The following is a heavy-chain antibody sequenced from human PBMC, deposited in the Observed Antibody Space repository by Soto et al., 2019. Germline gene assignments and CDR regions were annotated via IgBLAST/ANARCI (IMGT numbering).Heavy chain of an antibody. D-gene: IGHD3-9*01. V-gene: IGHV1-2*04. Sequence: ASVEVSCKASGYIFSGYYMHWVRQAPGQGLEWMGWINPNSGGTKYAQKFQGWVTMTRDTSISTAYMELSRLRSDDTAVYYCARACSRGFYDVLTGYYCFDYWGQGALVTVSS. J-gene: IGHJ4*02. CDR2: INPNSGGT. CDR3: ARACSRGFYDVLTGYYCFDY. CDR1: GYIFSGYY.